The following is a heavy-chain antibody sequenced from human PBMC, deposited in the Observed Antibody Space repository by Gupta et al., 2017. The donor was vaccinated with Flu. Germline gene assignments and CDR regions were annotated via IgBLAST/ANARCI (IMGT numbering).Heavy chain of an antibody. J-gene: IGHJ6*02. CDR3: TTLHYYGMPA. D-gene: IGHD1-26*01. V-gene: IGHV3-7*01. Sequence: SWATSGLNFNIQWMSGVRQAPGKGLEWVATISADGSEKYYVDAVRGRFTVSRDNADHSQFLQLTGRRAEDTAVYYCTTLHYYGMPAGGQGATVTVS. CDR1: GLNFNIQW. CDR2: ISADGSEK.